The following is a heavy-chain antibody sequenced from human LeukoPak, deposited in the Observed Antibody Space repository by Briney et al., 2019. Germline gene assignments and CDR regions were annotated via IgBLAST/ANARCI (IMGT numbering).Heavy chain of an antibody. Sequence: PSETLSLTCTVSGYSISSGYYWGWIRQPPGKGPEWIGSIHHSGNTYYNPSLKSRVTISIDTSKNQFSLKLSSVTAADTAVYYCARRAGSSGYYYHIDYWGQGTLVTVSS. J-gene: IGHJ4*02. V-gene: IGHV4-38-2*02. CDR3: ARRAGSSGYYYHIDY. CDR1: GYSISSGYY. D-gene: IGHD3-22*01. CDR2: IHHSGNT.